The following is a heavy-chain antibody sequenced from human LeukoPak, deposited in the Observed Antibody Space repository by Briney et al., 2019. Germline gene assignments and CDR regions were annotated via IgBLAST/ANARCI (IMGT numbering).Heavy chain of an antibody. D-gene: IGHD1-20*01. V-gene: IGHV1-18*01. CDR3: ARRGNWNDFDY. J-gene: IGHJ4*02. CDR2: INSYNGNT. Sequence: ASVKVSCKASGYTFTSYGFTWVRQAPGQGPEWMGWINSYNGNTQYAPKFKGRVTTTIDTSTSTAYMELRSLGSDDTAVYYCARRGNWNDFDYWGQGTLVIVSS. CDR1: GYTFTSYG.